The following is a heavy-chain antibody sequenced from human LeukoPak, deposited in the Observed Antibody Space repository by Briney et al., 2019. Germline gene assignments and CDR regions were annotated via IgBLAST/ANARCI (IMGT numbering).Heavy chain of an antibody. CDR3: ARDVGARLPGY. D-gene: IGHD6-6*01. J-gene: IGHJ4*02. Sequence: SETLSLTCAVYGGSFSGYYWSWIRQPPGKGLEWIGEINHSGSTNYNPSLKSRVTISVDTSKNQFSLKLSSVTAADTAVYYCARDVGARLPGYWGQGILVTVSS. CDR2: INHSGST. CDR1: GGSFSGYY. V-gene: IGHV4-34*01.